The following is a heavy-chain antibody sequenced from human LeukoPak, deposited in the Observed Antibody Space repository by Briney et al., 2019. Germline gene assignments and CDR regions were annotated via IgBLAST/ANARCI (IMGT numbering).Heavy chain of an antibody. CDR2: IYTSGST. D-gene: IGHD6-13*01. J-gene: IGHJ4*02. CDR3: ARDTQQLVP. V-gene: IGHV4-4*07. CDR1: VGSISIYY. Sequence: AETLSLTRSVSVGSISIYYWSWIRHPGGKGLECIGRIYTSGSTNYNPSLKSRVTMSVDTSKNQFSLKLSSATVADTAVYYCARDTQQLVPWGQGTLVTVSS.